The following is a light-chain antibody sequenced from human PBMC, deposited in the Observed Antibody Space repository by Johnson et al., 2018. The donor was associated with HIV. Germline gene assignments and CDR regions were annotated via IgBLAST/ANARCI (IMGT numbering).Light chain of an antibody. Sequence: QPVLTQPPSVSAAPGQKVTIYCSGSRSSTGRNYASWYQQLPGTAPKLLIYENNKRPSGIPDRFSGSTSGTSATLGITGLQTGDEADYYCGTWDSSLSAYVFGTGTRVTVL. CDR3: GTWDSSLSAYV. V-gene: IGLV1-51*02. CDR2: ENN. J-gene: IGLJ1*01. CDR1: RSSTGRNY.